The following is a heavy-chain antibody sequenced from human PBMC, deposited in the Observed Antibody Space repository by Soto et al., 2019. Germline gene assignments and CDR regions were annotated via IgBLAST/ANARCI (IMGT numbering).Heavy chain of an antibody. V-gene: IGHV1-2*04. Sequence: GASVKVSCKASGYTFTGYYMHWVRQAPGQGLEWMGWINPNSGGTNYAQKFQGWVTMTRDTSISTAYMELSRLRSDDTGVYYCASTYLFSSGWAEYAFDIWGQGTMVTVSS. J-gene: IGHJ3*02. CDR1: GYTFTGYY. D-gene: IGHD6-19*01. CDR2: INPNSGGT. CDR3: ASTYLFSSGWAEYAFDI.